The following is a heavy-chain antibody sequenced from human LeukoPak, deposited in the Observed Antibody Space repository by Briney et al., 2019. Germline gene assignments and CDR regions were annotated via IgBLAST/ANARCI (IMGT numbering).Heavy chain of an antibody. CDR1: GFTFSSYW. V-gene: IGHV3-7*01. J-gene: IGHJ4*02. Sequence: GGSLRLSCAASGFTFSSYWMSWVRQAPGKGLEWVANIKQDGSEKYYVDSVKGRFTISEDNAKNSLYLQMNSLRAEDTAVYYCARDLSRSFSMIRGLIQHREFDFWGRGTLVTVSS. CDR3: ARDLSRSFSMIRGLIQHREFDF. CDR2: IKQDGSEK. D-gene: IGHD3-10*01.